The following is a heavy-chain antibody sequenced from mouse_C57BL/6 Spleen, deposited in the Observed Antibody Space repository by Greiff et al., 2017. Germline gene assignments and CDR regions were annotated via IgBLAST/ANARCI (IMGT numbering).Heavy chain of an antibody. D-gene: IGHD1-1*01. J-gene: IGHJ2*01. CDR1: GFTFSDYG. V-gene: IGHV5-17*01. CDR3: ARWREYDGIDY. Sequence: EVQVVESGGGLVKPGGSLKLSCAASGFTFSDYGMHWVRQAPEKGLEWVAYISSGSSTIYYADTVKGRFTIFRDNAKNTLFLQMTSLRSEDTAMYYCARWREYDGIDYWGQGTTLTVSS. CDR2: ISSGSSTI.